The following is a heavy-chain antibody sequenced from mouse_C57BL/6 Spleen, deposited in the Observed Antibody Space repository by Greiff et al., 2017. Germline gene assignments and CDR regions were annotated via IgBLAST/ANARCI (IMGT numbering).Heavy chain of an antibody. V-gene: IGHV1-55*01. Sequence: QVQLQQPGAELVKPGASVKMSCKASGYTFTSYWITWVKQRPGQGLEWIGDIYPASGSTNYNEKFKSKATLTVDTSSSTAYMQLNSLTSEDSAVYYCASWTYYFDYWGQGTTLTVSS. CDR2: IYPASGST. CDR3: ASWTYYFDY. CDR1: GYTFTSYW. J-gene: IGHJ2*01.